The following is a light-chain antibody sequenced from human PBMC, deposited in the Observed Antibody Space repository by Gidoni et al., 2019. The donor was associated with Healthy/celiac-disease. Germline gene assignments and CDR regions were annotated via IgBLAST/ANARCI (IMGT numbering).Light chain of an antibody. Sequence: IQLTQSPSFLSASLGDRVTITCRASQDINNYLVWYQQKPGKAPNLLIYAASTLESGVPSRFSGSGSGTKYTLTISSLQPEDFATYYCQQLKNYPLTFGGGTKVEF. CDR2: AAS. CDR1: QDINNY. J-gene: IGKJ4*01. CDR3: QQLKNYPLT. V-gene: IGKV1-9*01.